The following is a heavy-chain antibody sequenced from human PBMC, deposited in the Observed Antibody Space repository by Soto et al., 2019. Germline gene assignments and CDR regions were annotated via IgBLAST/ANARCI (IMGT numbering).Heavy chain of an antibody. V-gene: IGHV3-30*03. CDR1: EFTFSNYA. CDR2: ISYDGNNK. D-gene: IGHD1-1*01. CDR3: VRVDKQLGTTFFDH. Sequence: PGGSLILSCAASEFTFSNYAMHWVRQPPGKGLQWLAVISYDGNNKYYADSVEGRFTISRDDSRNSAYLQMNSLKTEDTAVYYCVRVDKQLGTTFFDHWGQGILVTVSS. J-gene: IGHJ4*02.